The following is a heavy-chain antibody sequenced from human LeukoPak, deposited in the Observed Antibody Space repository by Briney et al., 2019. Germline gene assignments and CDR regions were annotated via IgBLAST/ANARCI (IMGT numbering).Heavy chain of an antibody. CDR1: GFTFSSYG. J-gene: IGHJ4*02. Sequence: GGSLRLSCAASGFTFSSYGMNWVRQAPGKGLEWVSYISSSSSNIKYEDSVKGRFTISRDNAKNSLYLQMNSLRDEDMAVYYCARDDNYAFDYWGQGTLVTVSS. CDR3: ARDDNYAFDY. V-gene: IGHV3-48*02. CDR2: ISSSSSNI. D-gene: IGHD5-18*01.